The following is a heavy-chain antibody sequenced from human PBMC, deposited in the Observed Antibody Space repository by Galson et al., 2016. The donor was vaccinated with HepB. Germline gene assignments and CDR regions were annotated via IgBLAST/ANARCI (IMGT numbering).Heavy chain of an antibody. Sequence: SLRLSCAASGFSSDDYAMHWVRQAPGKGLEWVSGISWNSGSIGYAESVKGRFTISRDNARDSLYLQLNSLRAEDTGLYYCAKGVRTGYYYYGMDVWGKGTTVTVSS. CDR1: GFSSDDYA. J-gene: IGHJ6*04. D-gene: IGHD1-14*01. CDR3: AKGVRTGYYYYGMDV. V-gene: IGHV3-9*02. CDR2: ISWNSGSI.